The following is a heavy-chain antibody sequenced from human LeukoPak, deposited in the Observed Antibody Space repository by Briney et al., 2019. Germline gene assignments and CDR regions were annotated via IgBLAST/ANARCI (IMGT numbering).Heavy chain of an antibody. CDR3: ARRLKTSYYYDSSGYPDY. Sequence: SETLSLTCTVSGGSISSSSYYWGWIRQPPGKGLEWIGSIYYSGSTYYNPSLKSRVTISVDTSKNQFSLKLSSVTAADTAVYYCARRLKTSYYYDSSGYPDYWGQGTLVTVSS. V-gene: IGHV4-39*01. D-gene: IGHD3-22*01. CDR2: IYYSGST. J-gene: IGHJ4*02. CDR1: GGSISSSSYY.